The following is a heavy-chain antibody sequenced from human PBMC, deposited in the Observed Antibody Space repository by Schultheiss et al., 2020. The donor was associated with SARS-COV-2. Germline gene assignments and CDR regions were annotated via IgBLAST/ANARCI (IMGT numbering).Heavy chain of an antibody. V-gene: IGHV3-30*18. CDR1: GFTFSSYG. D-gene: IGHD2-2*01. Sequence: GGSLRLSCAASGFTFSSYGMHWVRQAPGKGLEWVAVISYDGSNKYYADSVKGRFTISRDNSKNTLYLQMNSLRAEDTAVYYCAKERAVVPATDYYYYGMDVWGQGTTVTVSS. J-gene: IGHJ6*02. CDR3: AKERAVVPATDYYYYGMDV. CDR2: ISYDGSNK.